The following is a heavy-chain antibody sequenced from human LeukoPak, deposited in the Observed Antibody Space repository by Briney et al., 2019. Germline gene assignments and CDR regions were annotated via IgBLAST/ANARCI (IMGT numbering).Heavy chain of an antibody. CDR2: IYTSGST. V-gene: IGHV4-4*07. J-gene: IGHJ5*02. CDR1: GGSISSYY. Sequence: SETLSLTCTVSGGSISSYYWSWIRQPAGKGLEWIGRIYTSGSTNYNPSLKSRVTMSVDTSKNQFPLKLSSVTAADTAVYYCARDGYSSSWYWDNWFDPWGQGTLVTVSS. CDR3: ARDGYSSSWYWDNWFDP. D-gene: IGHD6-13*01.